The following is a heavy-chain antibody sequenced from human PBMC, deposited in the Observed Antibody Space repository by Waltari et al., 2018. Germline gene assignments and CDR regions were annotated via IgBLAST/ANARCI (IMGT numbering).Heavy chain of an antibody. Sequence: QVQLVQSGAEVKKPGSSVKVSCKASGGTFSSYAISWVRQAPGQGLEWMGGITPIVGTANYGQKFQGRVTITADKSTSTGYMELSSLRSEDTAGYYCAGLGYSYGYSGDYLGQGTLVTVSS. D-gene: IGHD5-18*01. CDR3: AGLGYSYGYSGDY. CDR2: ITPIVGTA. CDR1: GGTFSSYA. V-gene: IGHV1-69*14. J-gene: IGHJ4*02.